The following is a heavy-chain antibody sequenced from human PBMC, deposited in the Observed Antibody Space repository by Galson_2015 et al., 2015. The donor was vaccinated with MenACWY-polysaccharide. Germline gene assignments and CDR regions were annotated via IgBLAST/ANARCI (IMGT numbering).Heavy chain of an antibody. CDR3: ARGGSTYYYGSGAYYKFDS. V-gene: IGHV3-30-3*01. CDR1: GFTFSTYP. Sequence: SLRLSCAASGFTFSTYPMHWVRQAPGKGLEWVAVISNDGSNKYYADSVKGRFTISRDNSKNTLYLQMNSLRAEDTAVYYCARGGSTYYYGSGAYYKFDSWGQGTRVTVSS. CDR2: ISNDGSNK. D-gene: IGHD3-10*01. J-gene: IGHJ4*02.